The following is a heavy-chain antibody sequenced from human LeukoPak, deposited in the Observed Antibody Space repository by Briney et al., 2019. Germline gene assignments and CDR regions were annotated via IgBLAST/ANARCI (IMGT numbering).Heavy chain of an antibody. CDR3: VRDADWSFDY. J-gene: IGHJ4*02. V-gene: IGHV3-30*02. CDR1: GFTFSSHG. CDR2: IRNDGNNK. D-gene: IGHD3-9*01. Sequence: GGSLRLSCGASGFTFSSHGMHWVRQAPGRGLEWVAFIRNDGNNKYYADSVKGRFTISRDNSKNTLYVQMNSLRVQDTAMYFYVRDADWSFDYWGQGTLVTVSS.